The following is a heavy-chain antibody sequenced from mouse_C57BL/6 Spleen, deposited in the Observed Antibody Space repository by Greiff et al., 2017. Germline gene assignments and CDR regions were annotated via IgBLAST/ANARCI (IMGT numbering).Heavy chain of an antibody. CDR3: ARDRTGLAY. J-gene: IGHJ3*01. V-gene: IGHV1-82*01. Sequence: QVQLQQSGPELVKPGASVKISCKASGYAFSSSWMNWVKQRPGKGLEGIGRIYPGDGDTNYNGKFKGKATLTADKSSSTAYMQLSSLTSEDSAVYFCARDRTGLAYWGQGTLVTVSA. CDR1: GYAFSSSW. D-gene: IGHD4-1*01. CDR2: IYPGDGDT.